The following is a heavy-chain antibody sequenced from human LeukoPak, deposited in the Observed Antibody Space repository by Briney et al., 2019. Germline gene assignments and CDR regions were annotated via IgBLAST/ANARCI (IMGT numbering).Heavy chain of an antibody. V-gene: IGHV3-21*01. CDR2: IISSSSYI. J-gene: IGHJ4*02. CDR3: ARGSPPSYQYS. D-gene: IGHD2-2*01. Sequence: TGGSLRLSCAASVFTFSSYSMNWVRESPEKGLEWVSSIISSSSYIYYADSVKGRFTISRDNAKNSLYLQMNSLRAEDTAVYYCARGSPPSYQYSWGQGTLVTVSS. CDR1: VFTFSSYS.